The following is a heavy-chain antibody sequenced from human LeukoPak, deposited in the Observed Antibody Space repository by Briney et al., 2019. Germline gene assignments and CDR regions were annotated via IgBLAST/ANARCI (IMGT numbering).Heavy chain of an antibody. V-gene: IGHV4-34*01. J-gene: IGHJ6*02. CDR1: GGAFSGYY. Sequence: SKTLSLTCAVYGGAFSGYYWSWIRQPPGKGLEWIGEINHSGSTNYNPSLKSRVTISVDTSKNQFSLKLSSVTAADTAVYYCASSTIFGVVIMGNYYYGMDVWGQGTTVTVSS. D-gene: IGHD3-3*01. CDR3: ASSTIFGVVIMGNYYYGMDV. CDR2: INHSGST.